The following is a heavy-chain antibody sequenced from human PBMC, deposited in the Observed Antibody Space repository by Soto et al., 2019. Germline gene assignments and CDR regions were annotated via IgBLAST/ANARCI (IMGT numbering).Heavy chain of an antibody. J-gene: IGHJ4*02. CDR1: GFTFSSYA. V-gene: IGHV3-23*01. D-gene: IGHD6-6*01. Sequence: EVQLLESGGGLVQPGESLRLSCAASGFTFSSYAMSWVRQAPGKGLEWGSVISGSDDSTYYADSVKGRFTISRDNSNNTLYLQMNSLRAEDTAVYYCAKRSSSSTFDYWGQGTLVTVSS. CDR2: ISGSDDST. CDR3: AKRSSSSTFDY.